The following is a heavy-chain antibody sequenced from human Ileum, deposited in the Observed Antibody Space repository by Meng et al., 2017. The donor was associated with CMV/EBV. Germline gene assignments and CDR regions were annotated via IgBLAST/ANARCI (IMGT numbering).Heavy chain of an antibody. V-gene: IGHV4-30-4*08. J-gene: IGHJ4*02. CDR2: ISYSGHI. Sequence: QWHLQDSGPGLVAPSQTLSLTCTVSGHSISSTNFFWTWIRQAPGKGLEWIGYISYSGHIDYNPPLKTRVTLSLDTSKNQISLRVNSVTDADTAVYYCATRPPDITGYWGVFDYWGQGLLVTVSS. CDR1: GHSISSTNFF. CDR3: ATRPPDITGYWGVFDY. D-gene: IGHD3-10*01.